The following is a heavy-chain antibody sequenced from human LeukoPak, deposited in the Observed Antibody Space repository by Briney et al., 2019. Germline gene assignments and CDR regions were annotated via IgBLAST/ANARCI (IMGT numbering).Heavy chain of an antibody. V-gene: IGHV4-4*02. J-gene: IGHJ4*02. CDR2: IYHSGST. D-gene: IGHD4-17*01. CDR3: ARASHDYGDYSHFDY. CDR1: GGSISSRNW. Sequence: SGTLSLTCAVSGGSISSRNWWSWVRQPPGKGLEWIGEIYHSGSTNYNPSLKTRVTISVGKSKNQFSLKLSSVTAADTAVYYCARASHDYGDYSHFDYWGQGTLVTVSS.